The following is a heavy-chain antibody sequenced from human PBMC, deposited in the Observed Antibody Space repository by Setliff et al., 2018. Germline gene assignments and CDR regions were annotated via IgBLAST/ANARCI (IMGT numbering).Heavy chain of an antibody. CDR3: ATDVFPYHYEGAFDI. CDR1: GFSFSTYG. D-gene: IGHD3-22*01. CDR2: IQQDGRNK. V-gene: IGHV3-30*02. J-gene: IGHJ3*02. Sequence: HPGGSLRLSCVASGFSFSTYGMHWVRQAPGKGLEWVAFIQQDGRNKYYIDSVKARFTISRDNSKNTLDLQMNSLRAEDTAIYYVATDVFPYHYEGAFDIWGQGTMVTVSS.